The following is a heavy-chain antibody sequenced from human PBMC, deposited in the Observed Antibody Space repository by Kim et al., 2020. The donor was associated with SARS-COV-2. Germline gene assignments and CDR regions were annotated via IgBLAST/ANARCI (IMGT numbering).Heavy chain of an antibody. Sequence: GGSLRLSCAVSGFTFSRYGMHWVRQAPGKGLEWVAVIWYDGSNKYYADSVKGRFTISRDNSKNTLYLQMNSLRAEDTAVYYCARAPPYYYDSSDAFDIWGQGTMVTVSS. CDR2: IWYDGSNK. CDR1: GFTFSRYG. D-gene: IGHD3-22*01. J-gene: IGHJ3*02. CDR3: ARAPPYYYDSSDAFDI. V-gene: IGHV3-33*01.